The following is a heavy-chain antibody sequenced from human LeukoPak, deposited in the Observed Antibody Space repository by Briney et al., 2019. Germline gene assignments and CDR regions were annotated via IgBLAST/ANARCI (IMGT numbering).Heavy chain of an antibody. J-gene: IGHJ4*02. CDR1: GFTLSSYA. D-gene: IGHD3-10*02. CDR2: ISGSGGRT. V-gene: IGHV3-23*01. Sequence: GGSLRLSHAASGFTLSSYAMSWVRQAPGRGLEWVSAISGSGGRTYYGDSVKGPFNISRDNSKDTLYLQMNSMRAEDTAVYYCAKDADAAVMFLFDCWGQGTLVTVSS. CDR3: AKDADAAVMFLFDC.